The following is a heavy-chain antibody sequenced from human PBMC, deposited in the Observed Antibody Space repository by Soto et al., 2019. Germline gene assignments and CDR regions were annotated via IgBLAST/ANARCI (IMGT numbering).Heavy chain of an antibody. D-gene: IGHD3-22*01. Sequence: PSETLSLTCTVSGDSIGNYYWSWIRQSPGKGLEWIGFIYYSGSTNYNPSLKSRVTISVDTSKNQFSLKLTSVAAADTAVYYCAREKGYYDSSAFDIWGQGTMVTVS. CDR1: GDSIGNYY. V-gene: IGHV4-59*01. J-gene: IGHJ3*02. CDR3: AREKGYYDSSAFDI. CDR2: IYYSGST.